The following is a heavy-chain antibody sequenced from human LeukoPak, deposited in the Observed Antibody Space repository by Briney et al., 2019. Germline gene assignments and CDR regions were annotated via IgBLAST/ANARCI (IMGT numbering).Heavy chain of an antibody. Sequence: GGSLRLSCAASGFTFSSYSMNWVRQAPGKGLEWVSSISSSSSYIYYADSVKGRFTISRDNAKNSLYLQMNSLRAEDTAVYYCARYYYDSSGYSHGAFDIWAKGQWSPSLQ. V-gene: IGHV3-21*01. J-gene: IGHJ3*02. CDR1: GFTFSSYS. CDR3: ARYYYDSSGYSHGAFDI. D-gene: IGHD3-22*01. CDR2: ISSSSSYI.